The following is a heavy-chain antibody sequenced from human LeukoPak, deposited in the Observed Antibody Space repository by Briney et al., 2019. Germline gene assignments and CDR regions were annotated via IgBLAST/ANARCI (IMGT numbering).Heavy chain of an antibody. J-gene: IGHJ3*02. CDR1: GHTFTSYG. V-gene: IGHV1-18*01. CDR2: ISAYTGNT. Sequence: ASVKVSCKASGHTFTSYGISWVRLAPGQGLEWMGWISAYTGNTNYAQKLQGRVTMTTDTSTSTAYMELRSLRSDDTAVYYCARVELRYFDWLSPPPSFDIWGQGTMVTVSS. D-gene: IGHD3-9*01. CDR3: ARVELRYFDWLSPPPSFDI.